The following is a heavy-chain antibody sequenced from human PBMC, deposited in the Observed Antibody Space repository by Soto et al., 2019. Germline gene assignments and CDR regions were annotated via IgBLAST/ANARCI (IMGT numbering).Heavy chain of an antibody. Sequence: PGGSLRLSRAASGFTFSSYWMSWVRQAPGKGLEWVANIKQDGSEKYYVDSVKGRFTISRDNAKNSLYLQMNSLRAEDTAVYYCARDWDYDFWSGYPGYWGQGTLVTVSS. V-gene: IGHV3-7*03. CDR3: ARDWDYDFWSGYPGY. CDR2: IKQDGSEK. D-gene: IGHD3-3*01. J-gene: IGHJ4*02. CDR1: GFTFSSYW.